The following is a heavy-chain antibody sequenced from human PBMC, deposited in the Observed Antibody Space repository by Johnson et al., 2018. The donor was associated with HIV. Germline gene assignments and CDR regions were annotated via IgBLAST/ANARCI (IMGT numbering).Heavy chain of an antibody. CDR2: ISYDGSNK. Sequence: QVQLVESGGGVVQPGRSLRLSCAASGFTFSSYAMHWVRQAPGKGLEWVAVISYDGSNKYYADSVKGRFTISRDNSKNTLYLQMNSLRAEDTAVYYCASNSGSYFSQGPRAPRRVSAFDIGGQGKMVTVAS. J-gene: IGHJ3*02. D-gene: IGHD1-26*01. V-gene: IGHV3-30-3*01. CDR3: ASNSGSYFSQGPRAPRRVSAFDI. CDR1: GFTFSSYA.